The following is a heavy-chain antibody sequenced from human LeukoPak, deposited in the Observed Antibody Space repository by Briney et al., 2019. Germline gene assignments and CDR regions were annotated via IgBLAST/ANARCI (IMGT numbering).Heavy chain of an antibody. Sequence: SETLSLTCTVSGGSISSGGYYWSWIRQPPGKGLEWIGYIYHSGSTYYNPSLKSRVTISVDRSKNQFSLKLSSVTAADTAVYYCARDTDDILTGYYFGMDVWGQGTTVTVSS. CDR2: IYHSGST. V-gene: IGHV4-30-2*01. J-gene: IGHJ6*02. D-gene: IGHD3-9*01. CDR1: GGSISSGGYY. CDR3: ARDTDDILTGYYFGMDV.